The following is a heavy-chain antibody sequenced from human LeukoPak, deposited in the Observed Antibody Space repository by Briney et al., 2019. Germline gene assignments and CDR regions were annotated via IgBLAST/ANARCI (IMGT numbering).Heavy chain of an antibody. V-gene: IGHV4-4*07. D-gene: IGHD2-15*01. CDR2: IYPRGS. Sequence: PSETLSLTCTVSGGSISNFYLSWIRQAAGKGLEWIGRIYPRGSDYNPSLKSRVTMSLDTSKNQFSLKLSSVTAADTAVYYCARDGVVAATPFDYWGQGTLVTVSS. CDR3: ARDGVVAATPFDY. CDR1: GGSISNFY. J-gene: IGHJ4*02.